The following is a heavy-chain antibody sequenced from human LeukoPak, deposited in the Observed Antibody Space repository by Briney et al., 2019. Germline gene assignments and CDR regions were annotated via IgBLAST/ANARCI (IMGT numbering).Heavy chain of an antibody. V-gene: IGHV3-30*18. CDR2: ISYDGSNK. Sequence: GRSLRLSCAASGFTFSSYGMHWVRQAPGKGLEWVAVISYDGSNKYYADSVKGRFTISRDNSKNTLYLQMNSLRAEDTAVYYCAKDLSDYSHLDYWGQGTLVTVSS. J-gene: IGHJ4*02. CDR3: AKDLSDYSHLDY. CDR1: GFTFSSYG. D-gene: IGHD4-17*01.